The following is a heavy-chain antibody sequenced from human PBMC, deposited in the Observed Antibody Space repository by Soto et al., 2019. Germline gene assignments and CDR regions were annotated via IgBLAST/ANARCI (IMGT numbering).Heavy chain of an antibody. Sequence: SETLSLTCTVSGGSFNTYYWSWIRQPAGKGLEWIGHIYTSGSPTYNPSLTSRVTMSVDSSKNQLSMKLGSVTAADTAVYYCARDAARSSWTWFDYWGQGSLVTVSS. CDR3: ARDAARSSWTWFDY. CDR2: IYTSGSP. CDR1: GGSFNTYY. J-gene: IGHJ5*01. V-gene: IGHV4-4*07. D-gene: IGHD6-13*01.